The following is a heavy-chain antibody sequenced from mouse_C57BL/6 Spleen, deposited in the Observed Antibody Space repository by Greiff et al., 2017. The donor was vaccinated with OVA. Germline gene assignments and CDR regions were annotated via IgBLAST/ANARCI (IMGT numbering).Heavy chain of an antibody. CDR2: ISSGSSTI. J-gene: IGHJ1*03. D-gene: IGHD2-2*01. V-gene: IGHV5-17*01. CDR1: GFTFSDYG. Sequence: VQLKESGGGLVKPGGSLKLSCAASGFTFSDYGMHWVRQAPEKGLEWVAYISSGSSTIYYADTVKGRFTISRDNAKNTLFLQMTSLRSEDTAMYYCARPPYGYDRDWYFDVWGTGTTVTVSS. CDR3: ARPPYGYDRDWYFDV.